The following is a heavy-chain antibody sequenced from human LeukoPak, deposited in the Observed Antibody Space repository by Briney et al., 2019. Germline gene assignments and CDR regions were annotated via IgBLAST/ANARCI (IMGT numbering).Heavy chain of an antibody. CDR1: GYTLTELS. CDR3: ATAIVVVVASTAAFDI. V-gene: IGHV1-24*01. J-gene: IGHJ3*02. Sequence: ASVKVSCKVSGYTLTELSMHWVRQAPGKGLEWMGGFDPEDGETIYAQKFQGRVTMTEDTSTDTAYMELTSLRSEDTAVYYCATAIVVVVASTAAFDIWGQGTMATVSS. D-gene: IGHD2-15*01. CDR2: FDPEDGET.